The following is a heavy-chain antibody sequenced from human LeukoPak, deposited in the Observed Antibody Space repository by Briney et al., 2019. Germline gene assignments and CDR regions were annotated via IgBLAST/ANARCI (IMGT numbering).Heavy chain of an antibody. CDR3: AKDRGYNTAMVPNYYGMDV. CDR2: IRYDGSNK. V-gene: IGHV3-30*02. J-gene: IGHJ6*02. Sequence: GRSLRLSCAASGFTFSSFGMHWVRQAPGKELEWVAFIRYDGSNKYYADSVKGRFTISRDNSKNTLYLQMNSLRAEDTAVYYCAKDRGYNTAMVPNYYGMDVWGQGTTVTVSS. D-gene: IGHD5-18*01. CDR1: GFTFSSFG.